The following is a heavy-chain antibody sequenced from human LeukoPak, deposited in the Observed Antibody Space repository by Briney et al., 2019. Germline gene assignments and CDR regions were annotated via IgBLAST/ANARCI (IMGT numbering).Heavy chain of an antibody. D-gene: IGHD2-21*02. V-gene: IGHV3-74*01. CDR2: INSGGSDI. CDR3: ARELPREVTLDY. J-gene: IGHJ4*01. CDR1: GFTFISYG. Sequence: GGSLTLSCAASGFTFISYGVLWVRQAPGKGLVWVSCINSGGSDISYADSVKGRFTISRDNAKNTLYLQMNSLRGEDTAVYYCARELPREVTLDYWGQGTLVTVSS.